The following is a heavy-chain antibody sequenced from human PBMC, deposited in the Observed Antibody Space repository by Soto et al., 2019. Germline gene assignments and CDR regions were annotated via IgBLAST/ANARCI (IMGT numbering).Heavy chain of an antibody. J-gene: IGHJ4*01. V-gene: IGHV3-23*01. CDR3: ARAPSEYIWGSYRRYFEC. D-gene: IGHD3-16*02. Sequence: EVELLESGGAFIQPGGSLRLSCAASGFPFSNYAMAWVRQASGKGLEWVAGISGNSGHAFYADSVKGRFTSSRHNSRNTLYRQMESLRAEDTATYYCARAPSEYIWGSYRRYFECWGHGTLVDVSS. CDR1: GFPFSNYA. CDR2: ISGNSGHA.